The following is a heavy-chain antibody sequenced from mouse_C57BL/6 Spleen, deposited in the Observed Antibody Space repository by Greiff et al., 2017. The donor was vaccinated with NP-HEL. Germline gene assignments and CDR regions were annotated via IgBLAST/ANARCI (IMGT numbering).Heavy chain of an antibody. CDR3: VRQGYDGGFAY. CDR1: GFSFNTYA. CDR2: IRSKSNNYAT. J-gene: IGHJ3*01. V-gene: IGHV10-1*01. D-gene: IGHD2-3*01. Sequence: EVKLVESGGGLVQPKGSLKLSCAASGFSFNTYAMNWVRQAPGKGLEWVARIRSKSNNYATYYADSVKDRFTISRDDSESMLYLQMNNLKTEDTAMYYCVRQGYDGGFAYWGQGTLVTVSA.